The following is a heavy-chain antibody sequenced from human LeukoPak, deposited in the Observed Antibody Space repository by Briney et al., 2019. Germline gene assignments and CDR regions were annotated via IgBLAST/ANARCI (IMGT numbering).Heavy chain of an antibody. CDR1: GGSFSGYY. CDR2: INHSGST. V-gene: IGHV4-34*01. D-gene: IGHD6-13*01. Sequence: PETLSLTCAVYGGSFSGYYWSWICQPPGKGLEWIGEINHSGSTNYNPSLKSRVTISVDTSKNQFSLKLGSVTAADTAVYYCARGLGAAAAYWGQGTLVTVSS. J-gene: IGHJ4*02. CDR3: ARGLGAAAAY.